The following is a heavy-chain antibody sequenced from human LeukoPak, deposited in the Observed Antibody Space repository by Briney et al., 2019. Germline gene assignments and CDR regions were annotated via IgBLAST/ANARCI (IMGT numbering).Heavy chain of an antibody. Sequence: GASVKVSCKASGYTFTGYYVHWVRQAPGQGLEWMGWINPNSGGTNYAQKFQGRVTMTRDTSISTAYMELSRLRSDDTAVYYCARDIRGYSYGYRLDYWGQGTLVTVSS. CDR2: INPNSGGT. D-gene: IGHD5-18*01. CDR1: GYTFTGYY. J-gene: IGHJ4*02. CDR3: ARDIRGYSYGYRLDY. V-gene: IGHV1-2*02.